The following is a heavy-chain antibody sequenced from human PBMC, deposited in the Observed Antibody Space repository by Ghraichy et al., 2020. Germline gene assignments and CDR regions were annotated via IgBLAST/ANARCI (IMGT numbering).Heavy chain of an antibody. CDR1: GYSFTSYW. CDR2: IYPGDSDT. V-gene: IGHV5-51*01. CDR3: ARLYRGLVPPFDY. D-gene: IGHD3/OR15-3a*01. J-gene: IGHJ4*02. Sequence: GESLNISCKGSGYSFTSYWIGWVRQMPGKGLEWMGIIYPGDSDTRYSPSFQGQVTISADKSISTSYLQWSSLKASDTSMYYCARLYRGLVPPFDYWGQGTLVTVSS.